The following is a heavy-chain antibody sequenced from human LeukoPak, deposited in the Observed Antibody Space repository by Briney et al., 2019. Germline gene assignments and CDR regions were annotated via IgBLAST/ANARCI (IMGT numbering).Heavy chain of an antibody. V-gene: IGHV1-46*01. Sequence: GASVKVSCKASGYTFTGFYIHWVRQAPGQGLEWMGIINPSGSSTSYAQKFQGRVTMTRDTSTSTVYMELSSLRSEDTAVYYCARDGAATSNLVYFDYWGQGTLVTVSS. D-gene: IGHD1-26*01. CDR2: INPSGSST. CDR3: ARDGAATSNLVYFDY. CDR1: GYTFTGFY. J-gene: IGHJ4*02.